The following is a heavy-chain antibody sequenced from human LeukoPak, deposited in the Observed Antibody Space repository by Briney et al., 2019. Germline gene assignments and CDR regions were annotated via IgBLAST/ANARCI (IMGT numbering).Heavy chain of an antibody. CDR3: ARDSGDLPNDAFDI. V-gene: IGHV4-59*01. J-gene: IGHJ3*02. D-gene: IGHD4-17*01. CDR1: GGSISSYY. Sequence: PSETLSLTCTVSGGSISSYYWSWIRQPPGKGLEWIGYIYYSGSTNYNPSLKSRVTISVDTSKNQFSLKLSSVTAADTAVYYCARDSGDLPNDAFDIWGQGTMVTVSS. CDR2: IYYSGST.